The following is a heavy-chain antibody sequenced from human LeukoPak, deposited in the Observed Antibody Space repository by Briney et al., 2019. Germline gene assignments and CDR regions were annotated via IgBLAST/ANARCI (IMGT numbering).Heavy chain of an antibody. J-gene: IGHJ4*02. V-gene: IGHV3-48*04. CDR2: ISSSSSTI. CDR1: GFTFSSYS. Sequence: GGSLRLSCAAFGFTFSSYSMNWVRQAPGKGLEWVSYISSSSSTIYYADSVKGRFTISRDNAKNSLYLQMNSLRAEDTAVYYCARGSGYYPDYWGQGTLVTVSS. D-gene: IGHD3-3*01. CDR3: ARGSGYYPDY.